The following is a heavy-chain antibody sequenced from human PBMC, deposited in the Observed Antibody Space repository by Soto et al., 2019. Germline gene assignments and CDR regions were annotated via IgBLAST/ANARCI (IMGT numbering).Heavy chain of an antibody. J-gene: IGHJ6*04. CDR2: LTANGST. Sequence: GWSLRLSCVVSGFAVSATYMSWVRQAPGQGLEWVSVLTANGSTIYADAVKGRFTVSRDISKNTVYLQLNSVTVEDTGLYYCARDDLGLDVWGEGTKVTVSS. V-gene: IGHV3-53*01. CDR3: ARDDLGLDV. CDR1: GFAVSATY.